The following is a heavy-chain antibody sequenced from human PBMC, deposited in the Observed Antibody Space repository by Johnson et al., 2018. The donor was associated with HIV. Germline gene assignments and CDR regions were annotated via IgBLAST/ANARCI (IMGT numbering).Heavy chain of an antibody. CDR3: ARAFSSGWYPHDACDI. Sequence: QVQLVESGGGVVQPGGSLRLSCAASGFTFSSYGMHWVRQAPGKGLEWVAFIRYDGSNKYYADSVKGRFTISRDNSTNTLYLQMNSLRDEDTAVYYCARAFSSGWYPHDACDIWGQGTMVTVSS. CDR2: IRYDGSNK. D-gene: IGHD6-19*01. CDR1: GFTFSSYG. J-gene: IGHJ3*02. V-gene: IGHV3-30*02.